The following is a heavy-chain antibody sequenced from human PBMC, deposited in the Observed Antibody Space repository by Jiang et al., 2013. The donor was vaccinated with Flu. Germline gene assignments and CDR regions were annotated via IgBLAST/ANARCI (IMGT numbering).Heavy chain of an antibody. CDR2: IYYSGST. CDR3: ARGLVVVAATPGVYYYYGMDV. D-gene: IGHD2-15*01. CDR1: GGSISSYY. Sequence: GSGLVKPSETLSLTCTVSGGSISSYYWSWIRQPPGKGLEWIGYIYYSGSTNYNPSLKSRVTISVDTSKNQFSLKLSSVTAADTAVYYCARGLVVVAATPGVYYYYGMDVWGQGTTVTVSS. J-gene: IGHJ6*02. V-gene: IGHV4-59*01.